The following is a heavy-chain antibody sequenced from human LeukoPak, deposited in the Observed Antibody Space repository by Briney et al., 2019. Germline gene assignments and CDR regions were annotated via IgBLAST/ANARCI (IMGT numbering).Heavy chain of an antibody. D-gene: IGHD3-22*01. CDR3: ARPYYYDSSGEPPQAFDI. CDR1: GYTVTSYG. J-gene: IGHJ3*02. V-gene: IGHV1-18*01. CDR2: ISAYNGNT. Sequence: ASVKVSCKASGYTVTSYGISWVRQAPGQGLEWMGWISAYNGNTNYAQKLQGRVTMTTDTSTSTAYMELRSLRSDDTAVYYCARPYYYDSSGEPPQAFDIWGQGTMVTVSS.